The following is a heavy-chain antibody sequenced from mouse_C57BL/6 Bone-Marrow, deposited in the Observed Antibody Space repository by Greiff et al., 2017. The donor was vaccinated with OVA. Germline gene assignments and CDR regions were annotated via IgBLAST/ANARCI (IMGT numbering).Heavy chain of an antibody. Sequence: VQLVESGPGLVQPSQSLSITCTVSGFSLTSYGVHWVRQSPGKGLEWLGVIWLGGSTDYNAAFMSRLSITKDNSKSQVFFKMNSLQADDTAIYDGAKRGDWDGYFDVWGTGTTVTVSA. J-gene: IGHJ1*03. D-gene: IGHD4-1*01. V-gene: IGHV2-5*01. CDR3: AKRGDWDGYFDV. CDR1: GFSLTSYG. CDR2: IWLGGST.